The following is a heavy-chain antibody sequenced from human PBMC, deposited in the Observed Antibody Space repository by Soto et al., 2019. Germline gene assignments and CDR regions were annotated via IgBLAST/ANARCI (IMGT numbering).Heavy chain of an antibody. D-gene: IGHD1-26*01. Sequence: EVQLVESGGGLVQPGGSPRLSCAASGFTLSSYWMHWVRQAPGKGLVWVSRINSDGSRTNYADSVKGRFTISRDNAKNTLYLQMNSLRAEDTALYFCARGLLRESYYTLGFWGQGTVVTVSS. CDR3: ARGLLRESYYTLGF. J-gene: IGHJ4*02. V-gene: IGHV3-74*01. CDR2: INSDGSRT. CDR1: GFTLSSYW.